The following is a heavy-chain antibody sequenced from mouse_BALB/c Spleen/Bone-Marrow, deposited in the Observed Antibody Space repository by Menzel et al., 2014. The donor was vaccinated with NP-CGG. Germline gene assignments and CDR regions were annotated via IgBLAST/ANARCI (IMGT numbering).Heavy chain of an antibody. Sequence: VQGVESGAELVEPGASVKLSCKPSGYTFTSYWMHWVKQRPGQGLEWIGEINPNNGRTNYNEKFRNKATLTVDKSSSTAYMQLSSLTSEDSAVYYCARYYNWYFDVWGAGTTVTVSS. V-gene: IGHV1S81*02. CDR2: INPNNGRT. CDR3: ARYYNWYFDV. D-gene: IGHD1-1*01. CDR1: GYTFTSYW. J-gene: IGHJ1*01.